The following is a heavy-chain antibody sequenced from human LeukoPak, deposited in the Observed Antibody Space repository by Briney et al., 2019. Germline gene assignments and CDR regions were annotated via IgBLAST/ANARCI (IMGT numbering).Heavy chain of an antibody. J-gene: IGHJ4*02. CDR3: ARAGGYCGRISCPYYFDY. D-gene: IGHD2-15*01. CDR2: ISAYNGNT. CDR1: GYTFTSYG. Sequence: WASVKVSCKASGYTFTSYGISWVRQAPGQGLEWMGWISAYNGNTNYAQKPQGRVTMTTDTSTSTAYMELRSLRSDDTAVYYCARAGGYCGRISCPYYFDYWGQGSLVAVSS. V-gene: IGHV1-18*01.